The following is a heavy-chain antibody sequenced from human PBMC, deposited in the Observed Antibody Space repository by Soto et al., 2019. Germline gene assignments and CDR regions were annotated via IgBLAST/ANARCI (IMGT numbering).Heavy chain of an antibody. Sequence: PSETLSLTCAVSGFSISSGYFWGWIRQPPGKGPEGLGSIYHSGTTYYNPSVKGRVTISVDTSKNQFSLKMSSVTAADTAVYYCARDSSGYYWFDPWGRGTLVTVSS. J-gene: IGHJ5*02. CDR1: GFSISSGYF. V-gene: IGHV4-38-2*02. CDR2: IYHSGTT. CDR3: ARDSSGYYWFDP. D-gene: IGHD3-22*01.